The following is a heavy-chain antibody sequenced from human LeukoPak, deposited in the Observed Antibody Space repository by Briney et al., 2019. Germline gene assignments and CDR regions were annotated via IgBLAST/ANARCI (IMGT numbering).Heavy chain of an antibody. CDR1: GLTVNSKY. V-gene: IGHV3-30*18. CDR2: ISDDGRNK. D-gene: IGHD4-17*01. J-gene: IGHJ4*02. CDR3: AKRPSDYGDYVTYFDY. Sequence: PGGSLRLSCAASGLTVNSKYMSWVRQAPGKGLEWVGVISDDGRNKKYADSVKGRFTISRDNSKDTLYLQMNSLRDEDTAVYYCAKRPSDYGDYVTYFDYWGQGTLVTVSS.